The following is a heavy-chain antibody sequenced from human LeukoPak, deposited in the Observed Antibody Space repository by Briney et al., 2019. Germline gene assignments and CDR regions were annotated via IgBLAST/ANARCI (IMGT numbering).Heavy chain of an antibody. CDR2: IYYSGST. Sequence: SETLSLTCTVPGGSISSYYWSWIRQPPGKGLEWIGYIYYSGSTNYNPSLKSRVTISVDTSKPQFSLKLSSVTAADTAVYYCARDAYGGNSYGAFDIWGQGTMVTVSS. J-gene: IGHJ3*02. V-gene: IGHV4-59*01. CDR3: ARDAYGGNSYGAFDI. D-gene: IGHD4-23*01. CDR1: GGSISSYY.